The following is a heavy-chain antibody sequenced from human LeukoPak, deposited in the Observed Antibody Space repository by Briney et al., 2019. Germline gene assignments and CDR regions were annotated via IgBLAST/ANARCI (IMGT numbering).Heavy chain of an antibody. D-gene: IGHD1-7*01. CDR1: GFTFSSYA. V-gene: IGHV3-23*01. Sequence: PGGSLRLSCAASGFTFSSYAMSWVRQAPGKGLEWVSAISGSGGSTYYADSVQGRFTISRDTSTNILYLQMNNLRVEDTAVYYCARVVDYVVLVELVTGGWFDPWGPGTQVTVSS. CDR3: ARVVDYVVLVELVTGGWFDP. J-gene: IGHJ5*02. CDR2: ISGSGGST.